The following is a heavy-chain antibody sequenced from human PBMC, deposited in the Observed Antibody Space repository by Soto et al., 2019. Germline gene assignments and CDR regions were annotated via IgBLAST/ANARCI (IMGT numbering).Heavy chain of an antibody. CDR1: GYSISSGYY. D-gene: IGHD5-18*01. CDR3: ASVDTAIDY. Sequence: SETLSLTCAVSGYSISSGYYWGWIRQPPGKGLEWIGSIYHSGSTYYNPSLKSRVTISVDTSKNQFSLKLSSVTAADTAVYYCASVDTAIDYWGQGTLVTVSS. J-gene: IGHJ4*02. CDR2: IYHSGST. V-gene: IGHV4-38-2*01.